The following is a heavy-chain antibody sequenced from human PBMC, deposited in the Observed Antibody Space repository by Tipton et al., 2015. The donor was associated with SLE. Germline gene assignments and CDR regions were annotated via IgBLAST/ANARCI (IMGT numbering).Heavy chain of an antibody. CDR2: INHSGST. V-gene: IGHV4-34*01. CDR1: GGSFSGYY. J-gene: IGHJ4*02. D-gene: IGHD6-13*01. Sequence: TLSLTCAVYGGSFSGYYWSWIRQPPGKGLEWIGEINHSGSTNYNPSLKSRVTISVDTSKNQFSLKLSSVTAADTAVYYCARREGIAAAGIIDWGQGTLATVSS. CDR3: ARREGIAAAGIID.